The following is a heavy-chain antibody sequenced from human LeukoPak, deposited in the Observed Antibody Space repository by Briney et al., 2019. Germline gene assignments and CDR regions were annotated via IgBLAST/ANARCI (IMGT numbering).Heavy chain of an antibody. J-gene: IGHJ4*02. Sequence: SETLSLTCAVYGGSFSGYYWSWIRQPPGKGLEWIGSIYHSGSTYYNPSLKSRVTISVDTSKNQFSLKLSSVTAADTAVYYCASLRDGYNLIDYWGQGTLVTVSS. CDR3: ASLRDGYNLIDY. D-gene: IGHD5-24*01. CDR1: GGSFSGYY. CDR2: IYHSGST. V-gene: IGHV4-34*01.